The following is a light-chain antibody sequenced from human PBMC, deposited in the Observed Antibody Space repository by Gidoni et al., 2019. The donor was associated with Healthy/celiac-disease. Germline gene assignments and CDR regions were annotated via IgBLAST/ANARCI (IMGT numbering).Light chain of an antibody. CDR3: QQSYSTPIYT. V-gene: IGKV1-39*01. CDR2: AAT. CDR1: QSIRSY. Sequence: DIQMTPSPSLLSASVGDTVTITCRASQSIRSYLNWYQQQPGKAPKLLLCAATSLQSRVPSRFSDSGSGTDFTLTISSLQPEDFATYYWQQSYSTPIYTFGQGTKLEIK. J-gene: IGKJ2*01.